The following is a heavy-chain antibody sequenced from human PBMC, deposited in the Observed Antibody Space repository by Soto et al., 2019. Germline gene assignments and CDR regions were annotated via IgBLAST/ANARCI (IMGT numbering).Heavy chain of an antibody. J-gene: IGHJ3*02. D-gene: IGHD3-3*02. V-gene: IGHV3-7*01. Sequence: GGSLRLSCAASGFTFSSYWMSWVRQAPGKGLEWVANIKQDGSEKYYVDSVKGRFTISRDNAKNSLYLQMNSLRAEDTAAYYCARVAFASSRAHDAFDIWGQGTMVTVSS. CDR1: GFTFSSYW. CDR3: ARVAFASSRAHDAFDI. CDR2: IKQDGSEK.